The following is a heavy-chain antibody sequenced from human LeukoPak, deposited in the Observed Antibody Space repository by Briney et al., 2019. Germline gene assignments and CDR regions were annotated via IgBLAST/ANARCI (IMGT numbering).Heavy chain of an antibody. D-gene: IGHD6-6*01. CDR2: ISAYNGNT. J-gene: IGHJ4*02. CDR1: GYTFTSYG. Sequence: ASVKVSCKASGYTFTSYGISWVRQAPGQGLEWMGWISAYNGNTNYAQKLQGRVTMTTDTSTSTAYMELRSLRSDDTAVYYCAREENRIAARRGSFDYWGQGTLVTVSS. CDR3: AREENRIAARRGSFDY. V-gene: IGHV1-18*01.